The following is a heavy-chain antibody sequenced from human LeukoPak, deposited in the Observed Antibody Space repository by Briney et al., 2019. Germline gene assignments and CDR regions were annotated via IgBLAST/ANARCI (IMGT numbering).Heavy chain of an antibody. J-gene: IGHJ4*02. CDR2: ISGSGGST. CDR1: GFTFSSYG. V-gene: IGHV3-23*01. D-gene: IGHD6-19*01. Sequence: PGGSLRLSCAASGFTFSSYGMSWVRQAPGKGLEWVSAISGSGGSTYYADSVKGRFTISRDNSKNTLYLQMNSLRAEDTAVYYCAKARGSSGYNFDYWGQGTLVTVSS. CDR3: AKARGSSGYNFDY.